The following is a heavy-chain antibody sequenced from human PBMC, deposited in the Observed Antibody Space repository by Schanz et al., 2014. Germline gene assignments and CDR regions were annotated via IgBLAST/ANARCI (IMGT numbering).Heavy chain of an antibody. CDR2: ISGGGGTR. Sequence: QVQLVDSGGGLVKPGGSLRLSCAASGFTFRDYYMSWVRQAPGKGLEWVSGISGGGGTRNYADSVKGRFTVFRDNSKRTLYLEINDPRAEDTAVYYCAKDSCSSTTCYGYGMDVWGQGSTVTVSS. J-gene: IGHJ6*02. CDR1: GFTFRDYY. CDR3: AKDSCSSTTCYGYGMDV. D-gene: IGHD2-2*01. V-gene: IGHV3-11*01.